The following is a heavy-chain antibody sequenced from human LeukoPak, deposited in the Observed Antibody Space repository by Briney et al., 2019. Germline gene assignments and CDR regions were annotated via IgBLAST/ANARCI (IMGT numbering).Heavy chain of an antibody. CDR1: GFTFSSYS. D-gene: IGHD3-3*01. Sequence: PGGSLRLSCAASGFTFSSYSMNWVRQAPGKGLEWVSSISSSSSYIYYADSVKGRFTISRDNAKNSLYLQMNSLRAEDTAVYYCARDRVLRWPTNTFDYWGQGTLVTVSS. CDR2: ISSSSSYI. CDR3: ARDRVLRWPTNTFDY. V-gene: IGHV3-21*01. J-gene: IGHJ4*02.